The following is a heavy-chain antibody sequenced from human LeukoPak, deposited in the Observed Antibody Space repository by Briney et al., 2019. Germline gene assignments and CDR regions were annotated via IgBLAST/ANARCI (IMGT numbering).Heavy chain of an antibody. V-gene: IGHV3-23*01. CDR3: AKDLGGSGSNGDY. Sequence: PGGSLRLSCAASGFTFSNYAMSWVRQAPGKGLEWISAITDSGDSTYYADSVKGRFIISRENSKNTLYLQMNSLRAEDTAVYYCAKDLGGSGSNGDYWGQGTLVTVSS. J-gene: IGHJ4*02. CDR2: ITDSGDST. D-gene: IGHD3-10*01. CDR1: GFTFSNYA.